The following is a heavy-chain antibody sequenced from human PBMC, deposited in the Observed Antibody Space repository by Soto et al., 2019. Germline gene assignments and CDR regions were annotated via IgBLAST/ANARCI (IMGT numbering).Heavy chain of an antibody. CDR2: IYWDDDK. CDR3: AHTQPLLRFLEVGDYGMDV. V-gene: IGHV2-5*02. D-gene: IGHD3-3*01. J-gene: IGHJ6*02. Sequence: QITLKESGPTLVKPTQTLTLTCTCSGFSLSTSGVGVGWIRQPPGRALEWLALIYWDDDKRYSPSLKSRLTITKDTSKNQVVRTMTNMDPVDTATYYCAHTQPLLRFLEVGDYGMDVWGQGTTVTVSS. CDR1: GFSLSTSGVG.